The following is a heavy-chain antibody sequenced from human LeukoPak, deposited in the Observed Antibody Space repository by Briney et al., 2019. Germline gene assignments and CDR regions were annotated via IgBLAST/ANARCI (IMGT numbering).Heavy chain of an antibody. CDR1: GFTVSSNY. V-gene: IGHV3-53*01. CDR3: AGAPYDSSGYYYSHFDY. J-gene: IGHJ4*02. CDR2: IYIGAAT. D-gene: IGHD3-22*01. Sequence: GGSLRLSCAASGFTVSSNYMSWVRQAPGKGLEWVSVIYIGAATYYADSVKGRFTISRDNSKNTLYLQMNSLRAEDTAVYYCAGAPYDSSGYYYSHFDYWGQGTLVTVSS.